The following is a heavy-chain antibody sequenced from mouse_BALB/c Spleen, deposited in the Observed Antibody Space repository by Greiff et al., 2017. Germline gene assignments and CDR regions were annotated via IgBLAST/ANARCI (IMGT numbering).Heavy chain of an antibody. CDR1: GYSITSGYY. CDR3: ARELTGAMDY. D-gene: IGHD4-1*01. V-gene: IGHV3-6*02. J-gene: IGHJ4*01. CDR2: ISYDGSN. Sequence: DVQLQESGPGLVKPSQSLSLTCSVTGYSITSGYYWNWIRQFPGNKLEWMGYISYDGSNNYNPSLKNRISITRDTSKNQFFLKLNSVTTEDTATYYCARELTGAMDYWGQGTSVTVSS.